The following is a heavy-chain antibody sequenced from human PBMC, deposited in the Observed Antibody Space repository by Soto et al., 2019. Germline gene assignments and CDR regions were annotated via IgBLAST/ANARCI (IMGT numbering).Heavy chain of an antibody. CDR1: GGSFSGYY. CDR3: ARVAYFEWCQFEP. Sequence: QVQLQQWGAGLLKPSETLSLTCAVYGGSFSGYYWSWIRQPPGKGLEWIGEINHSGSTNYNPALKSRVTTSVDTSKNQFSLNLSSVNAADTAVYYCARVAYFEWCQFEPWGQGTLVTDSS. V-gene: IGHV4-34*01. J-gene: IGHJ5*02. CDR2: INHSGST. D-gene: IGHD3-9*01.